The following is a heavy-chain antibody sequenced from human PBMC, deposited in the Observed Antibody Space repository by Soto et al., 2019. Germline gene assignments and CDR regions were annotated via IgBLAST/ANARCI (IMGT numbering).Heavy chain of an antibody. Sequence: QVQLVESGGGVVQPGRSLRLSCAASGFTFSSYGMHWVRQAPGKGLEWVAVIWYDGSNKYYADSVKGRFTISRDNSKNTLYLQMNSLRAEDTAVYYCARDHPYSGSSGGYDYWGQGTLVTVSS. J-gene: IGHJ4*02. D-gene: IGHD1-26*01. V-gene: IGHV3-33*01. CDR1: GFTFSSYG. CDR2: IWYDGSNK. CDR3: ARDHPYSGSSGGYDY.